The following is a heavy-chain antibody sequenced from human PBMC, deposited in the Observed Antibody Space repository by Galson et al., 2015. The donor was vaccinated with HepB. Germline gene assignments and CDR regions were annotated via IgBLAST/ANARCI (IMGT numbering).Heavy chain of an antibody. CDR3: AKAKRYSSSWYGPLEGFDY. V-gene: IGHV3-30*04. CDR2: ISYDGSNK. Sequence: SLRLSCAASGFTFSSYATHWVRQAPGKGLEWVAVISYDGSNKYYADSVKGRFTISRDNSKNTLYLQMNSLRAEDTAVYYCAKAKRYSSSWYGPLEGFDYWGQGTLVTVSS. J-gene: IGHJ4*02. D-gene: IGHD6-13*01. CDR1: GFTFSSYA.